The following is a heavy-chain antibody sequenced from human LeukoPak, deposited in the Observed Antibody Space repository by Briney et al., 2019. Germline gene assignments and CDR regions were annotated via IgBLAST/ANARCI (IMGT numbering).Heavy chain of an antibody. J-gene: IGHJ4*02. CDR3: ARGFQYSTGWYYFDY. V-gene: IGHV3-23*01. CDR2: ISGSGDTT. CDR1: GFTFSSSA. Sequence: PGGSLRLSCAASGFTFSSSAMSWVRQAPGKGLEWVSAISGSGDTTYYADSVKGRFTISRDNSKNTLYLQMNSLRAEDTAVYYCARGFQYSTGWYYFDYWGQGTLVTVSS. D-gene: IGHD6-19*01.